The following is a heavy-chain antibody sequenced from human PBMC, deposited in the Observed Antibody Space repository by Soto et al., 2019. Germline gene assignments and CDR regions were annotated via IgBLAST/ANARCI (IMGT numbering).Heavy chain of an antibody. J-gene: IGHJ5*01. Sequence: GGSLRLSCAASGFTFSSYGMHWVRQAPGKGLEWVAVIWYDGNNKYYADSVKGRFTISRDNSNNTLYVQMTSLRAEDTAVYYCARGLHSLFDYWGHENLVTGS. V-gene: IGHV3-33*01. CDR2: IWYDGNNK. D-gene: IGHD2-21*01. CDR3: ARGLHSLFDY. CDR1: GFTFSSYG.